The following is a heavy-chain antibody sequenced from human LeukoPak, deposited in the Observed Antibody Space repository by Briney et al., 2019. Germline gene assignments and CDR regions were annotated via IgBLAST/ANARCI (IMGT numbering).Heavy chain of an antibody. J-gene: IGHJ4*02. CDR3: ARPKSDLQWLGGFDY. CDR2: IYPGDSDT. Sequence: GESLQIFCRGSGYSFTSYWIGWVRRMPGKGLGGMGIIYPGDSDTRYSPSFQSQVTISADKSISTAYLHWSSLKASDTAMYYCARPKSDLQWLGGFDYWGQGTLVTVSS. CDR1: GYSFTSYW. D-gene: IGHD6-19*01. V-gene: IGHV5-51*01.